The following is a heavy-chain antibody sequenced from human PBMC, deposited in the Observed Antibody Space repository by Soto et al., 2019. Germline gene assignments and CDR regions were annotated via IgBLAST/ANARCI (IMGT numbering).Heavy chain of an antibody. J-gene: IGHJ6*02. D-gene: IGHD5-18*01. Sequence: GGSLRISFASSGFTFSSYEMNLVRQSPGKGLEWVSYISSSGSTIYYADSVKGRFTISRDNAKNSLYLQMNSLRAEDTAVYYCARDNAAMVLAPHYYYYGMDVWGQGTTVTVSS. CDR1: GFTFSSYE. CDR3: ARDNAAMVLAPHYYYYGMDV. V-gene: IGHV3-48*03. CDR2: ISSSGSTI.